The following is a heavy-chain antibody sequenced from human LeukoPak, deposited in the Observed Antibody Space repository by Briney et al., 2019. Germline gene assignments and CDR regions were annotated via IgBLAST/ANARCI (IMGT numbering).Heavy chain of an antibody. V-gene: IGHV1-69*01. J-gene: IGHJ4*02. CDR2: IIPIFGTA. D-gene: IGHD5-18*01. CDR3: ARDRPHLNTVMITGIDH. CDR1: GGTFSGYA. Sequence: GASVTVSCKASGGTFSGYAISWVRQAPGQGLEWMGGIIPIFGTANYAQKFQGRVTITADESTSTAYMELSSLRSEDTAVYYCARDRPHLNTVMITGIDHWGQGTLVTVSS.